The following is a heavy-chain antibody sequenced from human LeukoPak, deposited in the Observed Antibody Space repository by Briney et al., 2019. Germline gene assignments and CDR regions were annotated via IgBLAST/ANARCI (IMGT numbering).Heavy chain of an antibody. J-gene: IGHJ4*02. D-gene: IGHD4-17*01. CDR2: ISSSSSYI. CDR1: GFTFSSYS. V-gene: IGHV3-21*01. Sequence: GGSLRLSCAASGFTFSSYSMNWVRQAPGKGLEWVSSISSSSSYIYYADSVKGRFTISRDNAKNSLYLQMNSLRAEDTAVNYCARDVIYGEEESYFDYWGQGTLVTVSS. CDR3: ARDVIYGEEESYFDY.